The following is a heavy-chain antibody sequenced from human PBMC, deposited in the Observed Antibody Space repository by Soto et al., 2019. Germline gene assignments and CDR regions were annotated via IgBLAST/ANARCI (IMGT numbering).Heavy chain of an antibody. CDR1: GFIVSRNF. CDR2: IYSGGST. Sequence: PGGSLRLSCAASGFIVSRNFMSWVRQAPGKGLEWVSVIYSGGSTYYAESVKGRFTISRDNSKNTLYLQMNSLRAEDTAVYYGARESVPPDCSGGRCYGYYYYGVDVWGHGTTVTVSS. V-gene: IGHV3-53*01. J-gene: IGHJ6*02. CDR3: ARESVPPDCSGGRCYGYYYYGVDV. D-gene: IGHD2-15*01.